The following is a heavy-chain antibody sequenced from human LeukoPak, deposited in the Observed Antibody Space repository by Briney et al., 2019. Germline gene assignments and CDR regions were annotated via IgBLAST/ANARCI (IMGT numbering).Heavy chain of an antibody. CDR2: IRYDGSNK. J-gene: IGHJ3*02. D-gene: IGHD6-13*01. CDR1: GFTFSSYG. CDR3: ARDRSSSRPTRTFDI. Sequence: HPGGSLRLSCAASGFTFSSYGMHWVRQAPGKGLEWVAFIRYDGSNKYYADSVKGRFTISRDNAKNSLYLQMNSLRAEDTAVYYCARDRSSSRPTRTFDIWGQGTMVTVSS. V-gene: IGHV3-30*02.